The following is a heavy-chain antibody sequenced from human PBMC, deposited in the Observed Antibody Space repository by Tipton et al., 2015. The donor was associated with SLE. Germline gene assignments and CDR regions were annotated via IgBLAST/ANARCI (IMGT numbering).Heavy chain of an antibody. D-gene: IGHD3-22*01. J-gene: IGHJ3*02. CDR1: GGSFSGYY. CDR3: ARPRSGYADDAFDI. Sequence: GLVKPSETLSLTCAVYGGSFSGYYWSWIRQPPGKGLEWIGEINHSGITNYNPPLKSRVTTSVDTSKNQFSLKLSSVTAADTAVYYCARPRSGYADDAFDIWGQGTMVTVSS. CDR2: INHSGIT. V-gene: IGHV4-34*01.